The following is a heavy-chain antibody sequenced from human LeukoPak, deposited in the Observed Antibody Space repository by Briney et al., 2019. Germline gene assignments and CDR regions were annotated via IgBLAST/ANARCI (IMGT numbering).Heavy chain of an antibody. CDR3: ARGPNYYGSGRSWFDP. V-gene: IGHV1-2*02. D-gene: IGHD3-10*01. J-gene: IGHJ5*02. Sequence: GGSLRLSCAASGYTFSDYYIPWVRQAPGHGLEWMGWINPKSGGTNYAQKFQGRVTLSRDTSISTAYMELSSLRSDDTAIYYCARGPNYYGSGRSWFDPWGQGSQVTVSS. CDR1: GYTFSDYY. CDR2: INPKSGGT.